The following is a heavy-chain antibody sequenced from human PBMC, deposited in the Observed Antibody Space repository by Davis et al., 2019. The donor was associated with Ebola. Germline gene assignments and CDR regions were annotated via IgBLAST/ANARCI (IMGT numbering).Heavy chain of an antibody. V-gene: IGHV3-23*01. J-gene: IGHJ5*02. Sequence: PGGSLRLSCAASGSTFSSYAMSWVRQGPGKGLEWVSAIGGSGGSTYYAGSVKGRFTISRDNSKNTLYLQMNSLRAEDTAVYYCAKDRSTVTTNWFDPWGQGTLVTVSS. D-gene: IGHD4-17*01. CDR2: IGGSGGST. CDR3: AKDRSTVTTNWFDP. CDR1: GSTFSSYA.